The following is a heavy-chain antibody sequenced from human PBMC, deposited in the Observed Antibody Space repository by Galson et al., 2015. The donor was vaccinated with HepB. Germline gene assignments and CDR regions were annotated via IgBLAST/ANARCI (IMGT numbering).Heavy chain of an antibody. J-gene: IGHJ3*02. V-gene: IGHV4-59*01. CDR2: ISYSGST. Sequence: QVQLQESGPGLVKPSETLSLTCTVSGGSMSPYYWGWIRQPPGKRLDWIGHISYSGSTHYNPSLNSRVTISVDTSKNQFSLRLTSVTAADTAIYYCARVMTPSYAFDIWGQGALVTVSS. D-gene: IGHD2-21*02. CDR1: GGSMSPYY. CDR3: ARVMTPSYAFDI.